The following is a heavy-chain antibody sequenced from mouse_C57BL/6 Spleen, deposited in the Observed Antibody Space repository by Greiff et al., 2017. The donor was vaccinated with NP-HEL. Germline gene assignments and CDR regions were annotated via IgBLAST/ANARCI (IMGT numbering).Heavy chain of an antibody. V-gene: IGHV1-15*01. CDR2: IDPETGGT. CDR1: GYTFTDYE. J-gene: IGHJ1*03. CDR3: TRVGGSSYWYFDV. Sequence: QVQLQQSGAELVRPGASVTLSCKASGYTFTDYEMHWVKQTPVHGLEWIGAIDPETGGTAYNQKFKGKAILTADKSSSTAYMELRSLTSEDSAVYYCTRVGGSSYWYFDVWGTGTTVTVSS. D-gene: IGHD1-1*01.